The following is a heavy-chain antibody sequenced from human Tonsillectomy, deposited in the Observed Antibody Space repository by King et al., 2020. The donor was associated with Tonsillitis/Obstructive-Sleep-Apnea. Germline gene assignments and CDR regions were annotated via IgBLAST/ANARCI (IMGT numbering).Heavy chain of an antibody. J-gene: IGHJ6*03. Sequence: VQLQQWGAGLLKPSETLSLTCAVYGGSFSGYYCSWIRQPPGKGLEWIGEINHSGSTNYNPSLKVRVTISVDTSKNQFSLKLRSGTAADTAVYYCAGGDLVVVPAAIHYYYYMDVWGKGTTVTVSS. V-gene: IGHV4-34*01. CDR3: AGGDLVVVPAAIHYYYYMDV. D-gene: IGHD2-2*02. CDR2: INHSGST. CDR1: GGSFSGYY.